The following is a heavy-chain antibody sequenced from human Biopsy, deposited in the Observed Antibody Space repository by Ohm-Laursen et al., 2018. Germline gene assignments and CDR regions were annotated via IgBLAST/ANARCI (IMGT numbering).Heavy chain of an antibody. J-gene: IGHJ5*02. Sequence: SLRLSCTASGFTFSSRAMSWVRQAPGKGPEWVSTISANGATSYYTDSAKGRFTISRDNSKNTLYLQMNSVRADDTAIYYCAKGGSITIFGVVINNCFDPWGQGTRVTVSS. V-gene: IGHV3-23*01. CDR3: AKGGSITIFGVVINNCFDP. D-gene: IGHD3-3*01. CDR1: GFTFSSRA. CDR2: ISANGATS.